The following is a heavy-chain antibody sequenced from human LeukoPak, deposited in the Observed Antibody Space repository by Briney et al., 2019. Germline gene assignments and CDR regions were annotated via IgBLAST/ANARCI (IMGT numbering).Heavy chain of an antibody. CDR3: AREHSDDYVWGSHRYISRSVDY. J-gene: IGHJ4*02. D-gene: IGHD3-16*02. V-gene: IGHV3-7*01. CDR2: IKQVGSEK. CDR1: GFTFSSYW. Sequence: GGSLRLSCAASGFTFSSYWMRWVRQAPGKGLEWVANIKQVGSEKYYVDSVKGRFTISRDNAKKSLYLQMNSLRAEDTAVYYCAREHSDDYVWGSHRYISRSVDYWGQGTLVTVSS.